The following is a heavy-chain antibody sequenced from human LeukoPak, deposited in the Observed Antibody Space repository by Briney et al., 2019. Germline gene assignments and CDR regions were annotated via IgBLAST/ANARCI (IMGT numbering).Heavy chain of an antibody. V-gene: IGHV1-69*05. CDR2: IIPSFGTT. CDR1: GGTFSSFA. Sequence: SVKVSCKASGGTFSSFAINWLRQAPGQGLEWGGGIIPSFGTTNHAQRFRERVTISTDDSTGTAYMEIRSLTSEDTATYYCARGFCTGSTCYHYWYFDLWGRGTLVTVSA. CDR3: ARGFCTGSTCYHYWYFDL. D-gene: IGHD1-14*01. J-gene: IGHJ2*01.